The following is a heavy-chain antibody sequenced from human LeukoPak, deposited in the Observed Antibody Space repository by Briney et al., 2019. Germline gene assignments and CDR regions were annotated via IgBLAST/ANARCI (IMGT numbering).Heavy chain of an antibody. CDR1: GFTFSNFG. CDR2: SSSSSSYI. Sequence: PGGSLRLSCAASGFTFSNFGINWVRQAPGKGLEWVSSSSSSSSYISYADSVKGRFTISRDNAKNSLDLQMNSLRAEDTAVYYCAIDKYSSGWYTFDYWGQGTLVTVSS. CDR3: AIDKYSSGWYTFDY. V-gene: IGHV3-21*01. D-gene: IGHD6-19*01. J-gene: IGHJ4*02.